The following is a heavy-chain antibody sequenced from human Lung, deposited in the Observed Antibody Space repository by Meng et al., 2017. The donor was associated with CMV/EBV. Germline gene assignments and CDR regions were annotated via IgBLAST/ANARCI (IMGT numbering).Heavy chain of an antibody. D-gene: IGHD2-15*01. V-gene: IGHV3-49*04. Sequence: GGSLRLXXTGSGFNFGGYRMSWVRQAPGKGLEWVGFIRKKTYGGTTEYAASVKGRFTISRDDSKSIVYLQMDSLKTEDTAMYYCARDDSPGVDWGRVTLVTVSS. J-gene: IGHJ4*01. CDR1: GFNFGGYR. CDR3: ARDDSPGVD. CDR2: IRKKTYGGTT.